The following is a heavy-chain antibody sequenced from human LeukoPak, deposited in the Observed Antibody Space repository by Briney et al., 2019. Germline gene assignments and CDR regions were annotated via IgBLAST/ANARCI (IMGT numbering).Heavy chain of an antibody. V-gene: IGHV1-2*06. CDR2: INPNSGGT. CDR1: GYTFTGYY. J-gene: IGHJ4*02. D-gene: IGHD2-15*01. CDR3: ARVSNPLGYCSGGSCFFDY. Sequence: ASVKVSCKASGYTFTGYYMHWVRRAPGQGLEWMGRINPNSGGTNYAQKFQGRVTMTRDTSISTAYMELSRLRSDDTAVYYCARVSNPLGYCSGGSCFFDYWGQGTLVTVSS.